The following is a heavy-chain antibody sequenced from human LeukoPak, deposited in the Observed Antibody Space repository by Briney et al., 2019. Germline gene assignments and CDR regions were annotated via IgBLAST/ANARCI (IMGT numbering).Heavy chain of an antibody. CDR2: ISSSGTSM. Sequence: PGGSLRLSCAASGFTFSDYYMNWIRPAPGKGLEWVSYISSSGTSMFYADSVKGRFTISRDNAKNLLHLQMNSLRAEDTAVYYCARAPDDPIDYWGQGTLVTVSS. V-gene: IGHV3-11*04. CDR1: GFTFSDYY. CDR3: ARAPDDPIDY. J-gene: IGHJ4*02.